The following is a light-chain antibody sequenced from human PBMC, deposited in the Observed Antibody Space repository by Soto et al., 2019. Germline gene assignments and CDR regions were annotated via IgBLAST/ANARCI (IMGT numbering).Light chain of an antibody. CDR1: NSNIGAGYD. J-gene: IGLJ1*01. CDR2: GNS. CDR3: QSYGDSLSGYV. V-gene: IGLV1-40*02. Sequence: QSDVTQPPSVSEAPGQRVTISCTGSNSNIGAGYDVHWYQQLPGTAPKLLIYGNSNRPSGVPDRFSGSKSGTSASLTITGLQAEDEADYYCQSYGDSLSGYVFGTGTKVTVL.